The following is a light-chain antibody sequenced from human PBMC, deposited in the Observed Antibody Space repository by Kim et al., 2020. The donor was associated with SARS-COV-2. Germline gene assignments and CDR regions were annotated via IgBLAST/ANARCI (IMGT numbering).Light chain of an antibody. CDR3: QTWGTGIEG. J-gene: IGLJ3*02. V-gene: IGLV4-69*01. CDR1: SGHNIYA. Sequence: QLVLTQSPSASASLGASVKLTCTLSSGHNIYAIAWHQQQPEKGPRYLMKVNADGSHTKGDGIPDRFSGSSSGAERYLTISSLQSADEADYYCQTWGTGIEGFGGGTKVTVL. CDR2: VNADGSH.